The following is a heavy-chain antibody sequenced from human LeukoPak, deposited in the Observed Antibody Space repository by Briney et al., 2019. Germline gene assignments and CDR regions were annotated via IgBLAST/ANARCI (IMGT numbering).Heavy chain of an antibody. CDR2: ITGDNKA. J-gene: IGHJ4*02. CDR1: GFAYDHCS. D-gene: IGHD3-10*01. CDR3: VRGGVADGNYFGD. V-gene: IGHV3-48*01. Sequence: PGGSLRLSCVASGFAYDHCSMNWVRQAPGKGLEWLSYITGDNKAYYADSLKGRFVISRDNAKNSVYLQMSSLSVEDTAVYYCVRGGVADGNYFGDWGQGTVVTVSS.